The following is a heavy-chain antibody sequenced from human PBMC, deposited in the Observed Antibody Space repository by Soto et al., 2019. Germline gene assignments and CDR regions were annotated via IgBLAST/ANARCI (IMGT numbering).Heavy chain of an antibody. V-gene: IGHV4-31*03. Sequence: QVQLQESGPGLVKPSQTLSLTCTVSGGSISSGGYYWSWIRQHPGKGLEWIGYIYYSGSTYYNPSLKGRVTISVDTSKNQFSLKLSSVTAADTAVYYCARSYCSGGSCYNAFDIWGQGTMVTVSS. CDR3: ARSYCSGGSCYNAFDI. J-gene: IGHJ3*02. CDR2: IYYSGST. CDR1: GGSISSGGYY. D-gene: IGHD2-15*01.